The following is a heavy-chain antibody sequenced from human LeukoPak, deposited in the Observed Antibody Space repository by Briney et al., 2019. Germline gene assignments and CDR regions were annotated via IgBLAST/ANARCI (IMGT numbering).Heavy chain of an antibody. Sequence: SETLSLTCAVYGGSFSGYYWSWIRQPPGKGLEWIGEINHSGSTNYNPSLKSRVTISVDTSKNQFSLKLSSVTAADTAVYYCARTLSRWDPFDYWGQGTLVTVSS. CDR1: GGSFSGYY. D-gene: IGHD1-26*01. CDR2: INHSGST. CDR3: ARTLSRWDPFDY. J-gene: IGHJ4*02. V-gene: IGHV4-34*01.